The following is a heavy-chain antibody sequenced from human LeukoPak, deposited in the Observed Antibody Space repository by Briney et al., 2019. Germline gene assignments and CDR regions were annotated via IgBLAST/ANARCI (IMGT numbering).Heavy chain of an antibody. J-gene: IGHJ4*02. CDR3: ARRELRFGELSSFDY. CDR1: GYSFTSYW. CDR2: IYPGDSDT. D-gene: IGHD3-16*02. Sequence: GESLKISCKGSGYSFTSYWIGWVRQMPGKGLEWMGIIYPGDSDTRYSPSFQGQVTISADKSISTAYLQWSSLKASDTAMYYCARRELRFGELSSFDYWGQGTLVTVSS. V-gene: IGHV5-51*01.